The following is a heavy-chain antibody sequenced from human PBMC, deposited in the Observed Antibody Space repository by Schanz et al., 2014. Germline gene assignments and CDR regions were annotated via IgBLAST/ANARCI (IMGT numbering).Heavy chain of an antibody. J-gene: IGHJ3*02. CDR3: AKDPHRDYGGKPQTFDI. V-gene: IGHV3-33*06. CDR1: GFTFNNYG. CDR2: IYYDGSDK. Sequence: QAQLVESGGGVVQPGRSLRLSCAASGFTFNNYGMHWVRQAPGKGLEWVALIYYDGSDKYYADFVEGRFTISRDNSQNTLYLQMSSLRAEDTALYYCAKDPHRDYGGKPQTFDIWGQGTMVTVSS. D-gene: IGHD4-17*01.